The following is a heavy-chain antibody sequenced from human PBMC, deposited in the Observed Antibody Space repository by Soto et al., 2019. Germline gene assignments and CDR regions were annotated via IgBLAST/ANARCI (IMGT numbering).Heavy chain of an antibody. CDR2: ISGTGGST. V-gene: IGHV3-23*01. CDR1: GFTFTSYA. CDR3: AKEMTSAYYLFDY. Sequence: GGSLRLSCAASGFTFTSYAMSWVRQAPGKGLEWVSTISGTGGSTYYPDSMKGRFTISRDNSKNTVYLQMNSLRAEDAAVYYCAKEMTSAYYLFDYWGQGTLVTVSS. J-gene: IGHJ4*02. D-gene: IGHD3-22*01.